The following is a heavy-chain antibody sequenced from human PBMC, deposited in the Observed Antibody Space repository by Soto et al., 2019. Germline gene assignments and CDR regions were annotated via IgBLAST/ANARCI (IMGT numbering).Heavy chain of an antibody. V-gene: IGHV4-34*01. D-gene: IGHD3-10*01. CDR3: ATRPLYSYYYPQYSFDY. Sequence: QVQLQQWGAGLLKPSETLSLTCAVYGGSFSGYYWSWIRQPPGKGLEWIGEINHSGSTNYNPSLKSRVTISVDTSKNQFSLKLSYVTAADTAVYYCATRPLYSYYYPQYSFDYWGQGTLVTVSS. CDR2: INHSGST. CDR1: GGSFSGYY. J-gene: IGHJ4*02.